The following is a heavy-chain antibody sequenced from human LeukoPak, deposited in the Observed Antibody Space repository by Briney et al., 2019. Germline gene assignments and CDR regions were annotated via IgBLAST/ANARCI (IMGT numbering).Heavy chain of an antibody. CDR2: IIPIFGTA. V-gene: IGHV1-69*13. J-gene: IGHJ6*03. CDR3: ARGQGSGWENYYYYMDV. D-gene: IGHD6-19*01. CDR1: GGTFSSYA. Sequence: ASVKVSCKASGGTFSSYAISWVRQAPGQGLEWIGGIIPIFGTANYAQKFQGRVMITADESTSTAYMELSSLRSEDTAVYYCARGQGSGWENYYYYMDVWGKGTTVTVSS.